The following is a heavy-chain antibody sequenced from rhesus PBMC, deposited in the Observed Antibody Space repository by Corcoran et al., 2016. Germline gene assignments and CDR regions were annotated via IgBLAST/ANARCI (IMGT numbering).Heavy chain of an antibody. CDR1: GGSIRSSS. Sequence: QVQLQESGPGLVRPSETLSLTCAVSGGSIRSSSRGWLRPAPGPGLEWLGRIDSSGSTYYKASLKSRVTLSVDTSKNQFSLKLSSVTAADTAVYYCARHYYSGSYPYYFDYWGQGVLVTVSS. V-gene: IGHV4S11*01. CDR3: ARHYYSGSYPYYFDY. CDR2: IDSSGST. D-gene: IGHD3-16*01. J-gene: IGHJ4*01.